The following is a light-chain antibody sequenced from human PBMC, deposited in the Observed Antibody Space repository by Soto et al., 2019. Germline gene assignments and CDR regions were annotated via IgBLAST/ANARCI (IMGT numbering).Light chain of an antibody. J-gene: IGLJ2*01. CDR2: GNS. CDR3: QSYDSSVSKVV. Sequence: VVTQPPSVSGAPGQRVTISCTGSSSNIGAGYDVHWYQQLPGTAPKLLIYGNSNRPSGVPDRFSGSKSGTSASLAITGLQAEDEADYYCQSYDSSVSKVVFGGGTKLTVL. CDR1: SSNIGAGYD. V-gene: IGLV1-40*01.